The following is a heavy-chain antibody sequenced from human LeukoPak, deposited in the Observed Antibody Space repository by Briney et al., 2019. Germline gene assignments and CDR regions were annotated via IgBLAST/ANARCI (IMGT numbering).Heavy chain of an antibody. Sequence: PGGSLRLSCAASGFTFSSYWMSWVRQAPGKGLEWVANIKQDGSEKHYVDSLKGRFAISRDNAKNSLYLQMNSLRAEDTAVYYCAKAGSSWYEYWGQGTLVTVSS. CDR3: AKAGSSWYEY. J-gene: IGHJ4*02. CDR1: GFTFSSYW. D-gene: IGHD6-13*01. CDR2: IKQDGSEK. V-gene: IGHV3-7*03.